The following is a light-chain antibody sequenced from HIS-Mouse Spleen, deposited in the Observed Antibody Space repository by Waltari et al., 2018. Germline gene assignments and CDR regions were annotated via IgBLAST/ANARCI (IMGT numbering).Light chain of an antibody. CDR2: KDS. Sequence: SYELTQPPSVSVSPGQTARITCSGDALPKQYAYWYQQKPGQAPVLVIYKDSERPSGIPDRFSGSKSGNTASLTISGLQAEDEADYYCCSYAGSYTYVFGTGTKVTVL. CDR3: CSYAGSYTYV. V-gene: IGLV3-25*02. J-gene: IGLJ1*01. CDR1: ALPKQY.